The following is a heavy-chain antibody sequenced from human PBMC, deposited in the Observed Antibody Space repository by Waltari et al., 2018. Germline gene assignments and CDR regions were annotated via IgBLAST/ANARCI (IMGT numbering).Heavy chain of an antibody. CDR1: GGTFGTYA. J-gene: IGHJ4*02. CDR2: IIPIFGTA. Sequence: QVQLVQSGAEVKKPGSPVKVSCKASGGTFGTYATTWVGRAPGQGLEWIGGIIPIFGTANYAQKFQGRVTITTDESTSTAYMELSSLRSEDTAVYYCASLEGYSSSSHIDYWGQGTLVTVSS. CDR3: ASLEGYSSSSHIDY. D-gene: IGHD6-6*01. V-gene: IGHV1-69*05.